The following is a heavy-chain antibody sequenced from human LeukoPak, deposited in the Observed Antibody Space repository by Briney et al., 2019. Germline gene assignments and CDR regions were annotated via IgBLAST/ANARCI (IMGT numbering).Heavy chain of an antibody. CDR2: INHSGST. D-gene: IGHD3/OR15-3a*01. Sequence: SETLSLTCAVYGGSFSGYYWSWIRQPPGKGLEWIGEINHSGSTNYNPSLKSRVTISVDTSKNQFSLKLSSVTAADTAVYYCARHRTGRKRGFDYWGQGTLVTVSS. CDR1: GGSFSGYY. CDR3: ARHRTGRKRGFDY. V-gene: IGHV4-34*01. J-gene: IGHJ4*02.